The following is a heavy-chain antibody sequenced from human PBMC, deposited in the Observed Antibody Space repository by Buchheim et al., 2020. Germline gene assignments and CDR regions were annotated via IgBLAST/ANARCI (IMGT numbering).Heavy chain of an antibody. CDR1: GFTFSSYS. V-gene: IGHV3-48*01. CDR3: ARGSVDGFDP. D-gene: IGHD5-12*01. CDR2: ISSSSTI. J-gene: IGHJ5*02. Sequence: EVQLVESGGGLVQPGGSLRLSCAASGFTFSSYSMNWVRQAPGKGLEWVSYISSSSTIYYADSVKGRFTISRDNAKNSLYLKMNSLRAEDTAVYYCARGSVDGFDPWGQGTL.